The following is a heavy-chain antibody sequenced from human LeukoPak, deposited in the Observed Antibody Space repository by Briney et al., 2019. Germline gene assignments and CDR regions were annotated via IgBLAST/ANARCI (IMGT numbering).Heavy chain of an antibody. Sequence: SETLSLTRTVSGGSISSSSYYWGWIHQPPGKGLEWIGSIYYSGSTYYNPSLKSRVTISVDTSKNQFSLKLSSVTAADTAVYYCARLSGGTGFSRFDPWGQGTLVTVSS. D-gene: IGHD1-26*01. J-gene: IGHJ5*02. CDR2: IYYSGST. CDR1: GGSISSSSYY. CDR3: ARLSGGTGFSRFDP. V-gene: IGHV4-39*01.